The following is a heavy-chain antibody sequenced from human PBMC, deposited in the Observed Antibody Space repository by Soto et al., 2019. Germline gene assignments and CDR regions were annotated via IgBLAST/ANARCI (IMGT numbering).Heavy chain of an antibody. CDR1: GFSLTNGRMG. J-gene: IGHJ6*02. Sequence: SGPTLVNPTETLTLTCSVSGFSLTNGRMGVSWIRQPPGKALEWLAHFFSDAERSYSTSMQSRLNMYKDSSGSQVVITMTNMAPVDTATYFCARMDGDYNYYGLDVWGHGIAVTVS. CDR3: ARMDGDYNYYGLDV. D-gene: IGHD4-17*01. CDR2: FFSDAER. V-gene: IGHV2-26*01.